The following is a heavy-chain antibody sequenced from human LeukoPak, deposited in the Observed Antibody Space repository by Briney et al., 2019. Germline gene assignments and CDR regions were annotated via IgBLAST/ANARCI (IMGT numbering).Heavy chain of an antibody. V-gene: IGHV3-7*01. CDR1: GFTFSSYW. CDR3: ATSGYSYGYLYYYYGMDV. Sequence: GGSLRLSCAASGFTFSSYWMSWVRQAPGKWLEWVANIKQDGSEKYYVDSVKGRFTISRDNAKNSLYLQMNSLRAEDTAVYYCATSGYSYGYLYYYYGMDVWGQGTTVTVSS. CDR2: IKQDGSEK. J-gene: IGHJ6*02. D-gene: IGHD5-18*01.